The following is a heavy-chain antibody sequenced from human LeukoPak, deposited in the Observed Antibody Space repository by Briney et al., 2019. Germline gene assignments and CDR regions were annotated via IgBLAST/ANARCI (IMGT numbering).Heavy chain of an antibody. Sequence: PSETLSLTRTLSGGSISTYYWSWVRQPPGKGLEWIGYIYYTGSTDYNPSLKSRVTMSVDTSKNQFSLKLSSVTAADTAVYSCARGSVRGEFDPWGQGTLVTVSS. CDR1: GGSISTYY. J-gene: IGHJ5*02. V-gene: IGHV4-59*01. CDR3: ARGSVRGEFDP. D-gene: IGHD3-10*01. CDR2: IYYTGST.